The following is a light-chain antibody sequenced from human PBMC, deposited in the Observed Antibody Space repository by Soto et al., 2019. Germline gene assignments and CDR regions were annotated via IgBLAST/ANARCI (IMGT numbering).Light chain of an antibody. CDR1: SGSVSTSYY. CDR3: VLYMGSGIWV. V-gene: IGLV8-61*01. CDR2: STN. J-gene: IGLJ3*02. Sequence: QAVVTQEPSFSVSPGGTVTLTCGLSSGSVSTSYYPSWYQQTPGQAPRTPIYSTNTRSSGVPDRFSGSILGNKAALTITRAQADDESDYYCVLYMGSGIWVFGGGTKLTVL.